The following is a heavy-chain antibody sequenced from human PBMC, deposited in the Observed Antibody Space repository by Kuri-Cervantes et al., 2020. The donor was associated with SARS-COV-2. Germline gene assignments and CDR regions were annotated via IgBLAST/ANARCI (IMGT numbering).Heavy chain of an antibody. D-gene: IGHD1-26*01. CDR2: ISAYNGNT. CDR1: GYTFTSYG. Sequence: ASGKVSCKASGYTFTSYGISWVRQAPGQGLEWMGWISAYNGNTNYAQKLQGRVTMTTDTYTSKAYMELRSLRSDDTAVYYCARDKGGATFDYWGQGTLVTVSS. CDR3: ARDKGGATFDY. J-gene: IGHJ4*02. V-gene: IGHV1-18*01.